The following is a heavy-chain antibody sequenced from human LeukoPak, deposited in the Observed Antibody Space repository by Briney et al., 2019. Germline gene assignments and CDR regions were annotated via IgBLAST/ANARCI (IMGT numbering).Heavy chain of an antibody. Sequence: SETLSLTCAVYGGSFSGYYWSWIRQPPGKGLEWIGEINHSGSTNYNPSLKSRVTISVDKSKNQFSLKLSSVTAADTAVYYCAKIAAAGTGLDYWGQGTLVTVSS. J-gene: IGHJ4*02. CDR1: GGSFSGYY. D-gene: IGHD6-13*01. CDR2: INHSGST. CDR3: AKIAAAGTGLDY. V-gene: IGHV4-34*01.